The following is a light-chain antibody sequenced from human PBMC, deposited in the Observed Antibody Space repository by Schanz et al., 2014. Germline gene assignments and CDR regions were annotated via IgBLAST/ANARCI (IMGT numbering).Light chain of an antibody. CDR2: DVS. V-gene: IGLV2-14*03. CDR3: SSYTSSSTTLYV. CDR1: SSDIGGYNS. J-gene: IGLJ1*01. Sequence: QSALTQPASVSGSPGQSITISCTGTSSDIGGYNSVSWYQHHPGKAPKLMIYDVSNRPSGVSNRFSGSKSSNTASLTVSGLQAEDEADYYCSSYTSSSTTLYVFGTGTKLTVL.